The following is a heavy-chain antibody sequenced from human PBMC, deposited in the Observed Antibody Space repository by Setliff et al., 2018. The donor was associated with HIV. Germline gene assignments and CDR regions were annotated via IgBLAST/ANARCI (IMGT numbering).Heavy chain of an antibody. CDR2: IYYSGST. D-gene: IGHD1-7*01. CDR3: ARGHTWNYYGGDDFDY. V-gene: IGHV4-59*02. CDR1: GGSVSDYF. Sequence: SETLSLTCTVSGGSVSDYFWNWIRQPPGKGLEWIGYIYYSGSTNYNPSLESRVSISVDTSKNQFSLRLSSVTAADTAVYYCARGHTWNYYGGDDFDYWGQGSLVTVSS. J-gene: IGHJ4*02.